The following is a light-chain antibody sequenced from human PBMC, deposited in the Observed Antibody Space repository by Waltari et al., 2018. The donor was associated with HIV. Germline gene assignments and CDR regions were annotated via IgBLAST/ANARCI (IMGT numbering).Light chain of an antibody. CDR2: EVS. Sequence: QSGLTQPASVSGSPGQSITISCTGSSSALVHYDSVSWYQHHPGKAPKVIIFEVSNRPSGIPNRFSGSKSGSTASLTISGLQAEDEAYYFCTSYISSATPVFGGGTKVTVL. J-gene: IGLJ3*02. CDR1: SSALVHYDS. V-gene: IGLV2-14*01. CDR3: TSYISSATPV.